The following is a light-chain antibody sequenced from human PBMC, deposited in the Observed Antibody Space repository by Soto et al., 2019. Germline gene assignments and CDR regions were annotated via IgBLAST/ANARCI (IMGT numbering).Light chain of an antibody. Sequence: QSVLTQPPSASGTPGQRVTISCSGSSSNIGSNTVNWYLQLPGTAPKLLIYGNNQRPSGVPDRFSGSKSGTSASLGISGLQSEDEADYYCAAWDDSLNVVFGGGTKVTVL. CDR2: GNN. CDR1: SSNIGSNT. V-gene: IGLV1-44*01. J-gene: IGLJ2*01. CDR3: AAWDDSLNVV.